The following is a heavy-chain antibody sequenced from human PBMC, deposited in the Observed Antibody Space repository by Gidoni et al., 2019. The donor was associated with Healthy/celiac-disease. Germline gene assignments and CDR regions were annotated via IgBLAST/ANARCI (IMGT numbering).Heavy chain of an antibody. J-gene: IGHJ4*02. CDR2: IFSNDEK. V-gene: IGHV2-26*01. CDR3: ARTNYSDSSGYSYLGIDY. CDR1: GFSLSNARMG. D-gene: IGHD3-22*01. Sequence: QVTLKESGPVLVKPTETLTLTCTVSGFSLSNARMGVSWFRQPPGKALEWLAHIFSNDEKSYSTSLKSRLTISKAPSQSQLFLTMTNLDPVDPATYYCARTNYSDSSGYSYLGIDYWGPGTLVTVSS.